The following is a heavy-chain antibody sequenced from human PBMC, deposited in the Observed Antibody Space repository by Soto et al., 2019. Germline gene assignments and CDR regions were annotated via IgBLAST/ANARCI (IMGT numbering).Heavy chain of an antibody. J-gene: IGHJ4*02. CDR3: ARSDRRCSPNCVEVADY. Sequence: QVQLVESGGGVIKPGRSLRLSCAASGFTFSSYGMHWVRQAPGKGLVWVAVIWYDGRNKYYADSVKGRFTISRDNSKNTLYLQMNSLRAEDTAVNYCARSDRRCSPNCVEVADYWGQGTLVTVSS. CDR1: GFTFSSYG. D-gene: IGHD2-2*01. V-gene: IGHV3-33*01. CDR2: IWYDGRNK.